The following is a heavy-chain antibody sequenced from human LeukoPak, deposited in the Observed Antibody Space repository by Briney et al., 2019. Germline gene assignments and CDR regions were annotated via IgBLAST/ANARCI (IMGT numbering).Heavy chain of an antibody. D-gene: IGHD6-19*01. CDR2: INPSGGST. Sequence: ASVKVSCKASGYTFTGYYMHWVRQAPGQGLEWMGIINPSGGSTSYAQKFQGRVTMTRDMSTSTVYMELSSLRSEDTAVYYCARASKRGYSSGWYIYWGQGTLVTVSS. J-gene: IGHJ4*02. CDR3: ARASKRGYSSGWYIY. CDR1: GYTFTGYY. V-gene: IGHV1-46*01.